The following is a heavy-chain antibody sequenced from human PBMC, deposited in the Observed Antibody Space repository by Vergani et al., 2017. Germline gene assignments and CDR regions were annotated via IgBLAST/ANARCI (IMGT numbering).Heavy chain of an antibody. CDR3: ARSEGSMIFGVVTKEYYFMDV. Sequence: EVQVVETGGGLVQPGGSLRLSCAASGFTVSSNYMSWVRQAPGKGLEWVSVIYSGGSTYYADSVKGRFTVSRDNSKNTLYLQMNSLRTEDTAVYYCARSEGSMIFGVVTKEYYFMDVWGKGTTVTVSS. V-gene: IGHV3-66*02. J-gene: IGHJ6*03. D-gene: IGHD3/OR15-3a*01. CDR2: IYSGGST. CDR1: GFTVSSNY.